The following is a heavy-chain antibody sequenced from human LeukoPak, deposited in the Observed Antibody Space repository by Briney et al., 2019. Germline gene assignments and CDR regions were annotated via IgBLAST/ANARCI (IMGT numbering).Heavy chain of an antibody. CDR1: GLSVTNYY. CDR2: VYSGGTT. D-gene: IGHD3-10*01. Sequence: GGSLRLSCAASGLSVTNYYMNWVRQAPGKGLEWVSVVYSGGTTDFADSVKGRFLISRDNSKNKVYLQMNRLSAEDTAVYYCATGLGETGHYAFYYGMDVWGQGTTVIVS. J-gene: IGHJ6*02. CDR3: ATGLGETGHYAFYYGMDV. V-gene: IGHV3-53*01.